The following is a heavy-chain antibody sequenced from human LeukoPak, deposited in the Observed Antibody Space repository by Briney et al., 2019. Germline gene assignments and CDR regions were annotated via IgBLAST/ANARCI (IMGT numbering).Heavy chain of an antibody. V-gene: IGHV3-23*01. CDR2: ISGGDIST. D-gene: IGHD5-24*01. J-gene: IGHJ4*02. Sequence: GGSLRLSCAASGFTFSSYSMNWVRQAPGKGLEWVSNISGGDISTYYADSVKGRFTISRDNSKNTLYLQMNSLRADDTAVYFCAKSGYNRFDYWGQGTLVTVSS. CDR1: GFTFSSYS. CDR3: AKSGYNRFDY.